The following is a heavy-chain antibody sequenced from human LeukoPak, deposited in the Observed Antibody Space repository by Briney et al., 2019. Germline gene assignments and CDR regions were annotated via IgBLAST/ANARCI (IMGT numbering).Heavy chain of an antibody. Sequence: GGSLRLSCAASGFTFSSYGMHWVRQAPGKGLEWVAVIWYDGSNKYYADSVKGRFTISRDNSKNTLYLQTNSLRAEDTAVYYCARDLADCSGGSCYSLGAFDIWGQGTMVTVSS. CDR3: ARDLADCSGGSCYSLGAFDI. D-gene: IGHD2-15*01. CDR1: GFTFSSYG. J-gene: IGHJ3*02. CDR2: IWYDGSNK. V-gene: IGHV3-33*01.